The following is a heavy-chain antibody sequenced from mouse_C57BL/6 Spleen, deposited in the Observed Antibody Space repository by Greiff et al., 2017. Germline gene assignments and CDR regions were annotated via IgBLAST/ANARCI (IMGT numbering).Heavy chain of an antibody. CDR1: GYTFTSYW. Sequence: QVQLQQPGAELVRPGSSVKLSCKASGYTFTSYWMDWVKQRPGQGLEWIGNIYPSDSETHYNQKFKDKATLTVDETSSTAYMQLSSLTSEDSAVYYCARGDYYGNWGQGTTLTVSS. D-gene: IGHD1-1*01. CDR2: IYPSDSET. J-gene: IGHJ2*01. V-gene: IGHV1-61*01. CDR3: ARGDYYGN.